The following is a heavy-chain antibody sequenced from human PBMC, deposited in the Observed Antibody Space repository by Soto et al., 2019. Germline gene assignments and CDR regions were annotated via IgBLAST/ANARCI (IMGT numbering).Heavy chain of an antibody. CDR1: GYTFASYA. J-gene: IGHJ4*02. CDR3: ARDPPPPDY. Sequence: QVQLVQSGAEVKKPGASVKVSCKASGYTFASYAISWMRQAPGQGLEWMGWISAYNGNPNYAQKPQGRVTMTTDTPTSPADMERGRLRSDDTAVYHCARDPPPPDYWGQGTLVTVSS. V-gene: IGHV1-18*01. CDR2: ISAYNGNP.